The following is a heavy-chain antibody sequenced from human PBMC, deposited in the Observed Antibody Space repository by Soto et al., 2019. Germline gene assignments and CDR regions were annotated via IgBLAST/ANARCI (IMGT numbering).Heavy chain of an antibody. V-gene: IGHV3-30-3*01. CDR2: ISYDGSNK. CDR1: GFTFSSYA. CDR3: TREYYYYGMDV. J-gene: IGHJ6*02. Sequence: GGSLRLSCAASGFTFSSYAMHWVRQAPGKGLEWVAVISYDGSNKYYADSVKGRFTISRDNSKKTLYLQMNSLRAEDTAAYYCTREYYYYGMDVWGQGTTVNVSS.